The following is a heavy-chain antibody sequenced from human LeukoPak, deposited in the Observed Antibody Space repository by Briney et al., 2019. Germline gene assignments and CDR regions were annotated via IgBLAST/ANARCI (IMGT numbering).Heavy chain of an antibody. CDR3: ARRDCSSSSCHYYYYYYMDV. CDR2: ITTYNGNT. D-gene: IGHD2-2*01. J-gene: IGHJ6*02. V-gene: IGHV1-18*01. Sequence: GASVKVSCKVSGYTLTELSMHWVRQAPGQGLEWMGWITTYNGNTNYAQKVQGRVTMTTDTSMSTAYMELRSLTSDDTAVYYCARRDCSSSSCHYYYYYYMDVWGQGTTVTVSS. CDR1: GYTLTELS.